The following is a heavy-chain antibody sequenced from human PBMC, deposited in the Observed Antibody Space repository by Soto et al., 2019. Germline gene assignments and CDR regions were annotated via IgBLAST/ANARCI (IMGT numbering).Heavy chain of an antibody. J-gene: IGHJ6*02. V-gene: IGHV1-2*04. D-gene: IGHD3-10*02. CDR2: INPNSGGT. CDR1: GYTFTGYY. Sequence: GASVKVSCKASGYTFTGYYMHWVRQAPGQGLEWMGWINPNSGGTNYAQKFQGWVTMTRDTSISTAYMELSRLRSDDTAVYYCARDQPYYYVFFGSSGDYYYVMDVRGQRTTVPVS. CDR3: ARDQPYYYVFFGSSGDYYYVMDV.